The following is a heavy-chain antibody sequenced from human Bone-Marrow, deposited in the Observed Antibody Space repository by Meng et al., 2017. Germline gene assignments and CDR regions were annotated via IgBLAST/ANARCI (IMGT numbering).Heavy chain of an antibody. CDR3: AKGLRYFDWLFDY. J-gene: IGHJ4*02. D-gene: IGHD3-9*01. Sequence: ESLKISCAVSGFTFSSYAMSWVRQAPGKGLEWVSAISGSGGSTYYADSVKGRFTISRDNSKNTLYLQMNSLRAEDTAVYYCAKGLRYFDWLFDYWGQGTLVTVSS. CDR2: ISGSGGST. CDR1: GFTFSSYA. V-gene: IGHV3-23*01.